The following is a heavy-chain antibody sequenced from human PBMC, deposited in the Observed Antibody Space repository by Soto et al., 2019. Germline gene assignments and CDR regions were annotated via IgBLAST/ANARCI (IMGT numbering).Heavy chain of an antibody. CDR3: ARDGAFGDRLDYYYYYGMDV. CDR2: ISYDGSNK. J-gene: IGHJ6*02. Sequence: QVQLVESGGGVVQPGRSLRLSCAASGFTFSSYAMHWVRQAPGKGLEWVAVISYDGSNKYYADSVKGRFTISRDNSKNTLYLQMNSLRAEDTSVYYCARDGAFGDRLDYYYYYGMDVWGQGTTATVSS. D-gene: IGHD3-10*01. CDR1: GFTFSSYA. V-gene: IGHV3-30-3*01.